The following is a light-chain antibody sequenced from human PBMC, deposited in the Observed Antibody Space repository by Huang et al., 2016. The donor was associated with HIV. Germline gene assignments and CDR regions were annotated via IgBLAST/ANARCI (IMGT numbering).Light chain of an antibody. V-gene: IGKV3D-15*01. CDR3: QQYNNWPPAT. Sequence: EIVMTQSPATLSVSPGERATLSCRASQSVNINLAWYQQKPGLAPRRLIYGASARATGIPARFSGSGSGTEFTLTISSLQSEDFAVYYCQQYNNWPPATFGQGTKLEIK. J-gene: IGKJ2*01. CDR2: GAS. CDR1: QSVNIN.